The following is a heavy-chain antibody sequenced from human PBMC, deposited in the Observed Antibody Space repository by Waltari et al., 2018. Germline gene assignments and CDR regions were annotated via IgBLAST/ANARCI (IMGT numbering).Heavy chain of an antibody. CDR1: GYTLSELA. V-gene: IGHV1-24*01. Sequence: QVQLVQSGAEVKKPGASVKVSCKVSGYTLSELAMHWVRQAPGKGLEWMGGCDPEDGETIYAQRFQDRVTMTEDSSTDTAYMVLSSLRSEDTAVYYCATTPLRTFTSASGFDPWGQGTLVTVSS. CDR3: ATTPLRTFTSASGFDP. D-gene: IGHD2-15*01. J-gene: IGHJ5*02. CDR2: CDPEDGET.